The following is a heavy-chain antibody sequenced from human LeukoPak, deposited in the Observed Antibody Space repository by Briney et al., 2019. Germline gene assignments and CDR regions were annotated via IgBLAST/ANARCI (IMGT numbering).Heavy chain of an antibody. J-gene: IGHJ4*02. CDR1: GFTFSSYA. D-gene: IGHD3-3*01. CDR2: ISYDGSNK. V-gene: IGHV3-30-3*01. Sequence: PGGSLRLSCAASGFTFSSYAMHWVRQAPGKGLEWVAVISYDGSNKYYADSVKGRFTISRDNSKNTLYLQMNSLRAEDTAVYYCAKDRDFWSGYYSGAPSFDHWGQGTLVTVSP. CDR3: AKDRDFWSGYYSGAPSFDH.